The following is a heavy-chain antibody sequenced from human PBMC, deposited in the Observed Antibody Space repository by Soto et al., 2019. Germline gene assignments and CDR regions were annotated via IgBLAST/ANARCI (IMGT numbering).Heavy chain of an antibody. CDR3: TRDGGSYRATIDY. CDR1: GFTFGDYA. Sequence: GGSLRLSCTASGFTFGDYAVSLFLQTPGKGLEWVGFIRSKAYGGTTEYAASVKGRFTISRDDSKSIAYLQMNSLKTEDTAVYYCTRDGGSYRATIDYWGQGTLVTVSS. CDR2: IRSKAYGGTT. J-gene: IGHJ4*02. D-gene: IGHD1-26*01. V-gene: IGHV3-49*03.